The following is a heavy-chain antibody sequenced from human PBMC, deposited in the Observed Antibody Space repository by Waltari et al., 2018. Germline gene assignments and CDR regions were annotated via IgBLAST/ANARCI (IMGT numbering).Heavy chain of an antibody. CDR2: VNTKTGKS. V-gene: IGHV7-4-1*02. CDR3: ARGRPPDYGLDN. D-gene: IGHD4-17*01. CDR1: GYTVTHSS. J-gene: IGHJ4*02. Sequence: QLQLVQSGYELQKPRTSVQISRKASGYTVTHSSLNWVRQARGHGFEWMARVNTKTGKSTYAPDFTGRVVVSLDTSVSTAYLEIISLKAEDTAVYYCARGRPPDYGLDNWGQGTLVTVSA.